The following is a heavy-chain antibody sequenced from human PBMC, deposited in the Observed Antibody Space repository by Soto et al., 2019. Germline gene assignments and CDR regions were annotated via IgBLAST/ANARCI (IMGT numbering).Heavy chain of an antibody. CDR3: ARQGVGYYFWSGYYTWACDI. J-gene: IGHJ3*02. D-gene: IGHD3-3*01. V-gene: IGHV4-39*01. CDR1: GGSISSSSYY. CDR2: VYYSGST. Sequence: QLQLQESGPGLVKPSETLSLTCTVSGGSISSSSYYWGWIRQPPGKGLEWIGSVYYSGSTYYNPSLKSRVTISVDTSKNQFSRKLSYVTSADSAVYYCARQGVGYYFWSGYYTWACDIWGQGTMVTVSS.